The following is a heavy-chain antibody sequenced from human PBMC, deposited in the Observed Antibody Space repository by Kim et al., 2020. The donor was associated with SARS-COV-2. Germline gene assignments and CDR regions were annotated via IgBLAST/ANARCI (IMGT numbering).Heavy chain of an antibody. J-gene: IGHJ5*02. Sequence: GESLKISCKGSGYSFTSYWISWVRQMPGKGLEWMGRIDPSDSYTNYSPSFQGHVTISADKSISTAYLQWSSLKASDTAMYYCARPVIHDPRGERFDPWGQGTLVTVSS. D-gene: IGHD2-21*01. CDR2: IDPSDSYT. V-gene: IGHV5-10-1*01. CDR1: GYSFTSYW. CDR3: ARPVIHDPRGERFDP.